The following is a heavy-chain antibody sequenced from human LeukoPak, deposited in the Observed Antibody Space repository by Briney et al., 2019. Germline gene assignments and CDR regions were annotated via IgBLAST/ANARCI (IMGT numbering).Heavy chain of an antibody. D-gene: IGHD5-18*01. CDR1: VYTFTIYG. Sequence: ASVKVSCKASVYTFTIYGISWVRQAPGQGLEWMGWISAYNGNTNYAQKLQGRVTMTTDTSTSTAYMELRSLRSDDTAVYYCARGLVKYSYGPFDYWGQGTLVTVSS. J-gene: IGHJ4*02. CDR3: ARGLVKYSYGPFDY. V-gene: IGHV1-18*01. CDR2: ISAYNGNT.